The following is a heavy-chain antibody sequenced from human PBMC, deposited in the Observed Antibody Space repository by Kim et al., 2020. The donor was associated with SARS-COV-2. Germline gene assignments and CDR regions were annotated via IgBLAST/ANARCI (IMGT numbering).Heavy chain of an antibody. J-gene: IGHJ4*02. CDR3: ARDWVASAAAALSYYFDY. D-gene: IGHD6-13*01. Sequence: GGSLRLSCAASGFTFSSYGMHWVRQAPGKGLEWVAVIWYDGSNKYYADSVKGRFTISRDNSKNTLYLQMNSLRAEDTAVYYCARDWVASAAAALSYYFDYWGQGTLVTVSS. V-gene: IGHV3-33*01. CDR1: GFTFSSYG. CDR2: IWYDGSNK.